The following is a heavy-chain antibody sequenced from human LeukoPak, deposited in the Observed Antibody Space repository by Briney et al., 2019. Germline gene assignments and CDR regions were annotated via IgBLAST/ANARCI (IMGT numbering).Heavy chain of an antibody. CDR2: INHSGST. D-gene: IGHD3-9*01. CDR1: GGSINSYY. Sequence: SETLSLTCTVSGGSINSYYWSWIRQPPGKGLEWIGEINHSGSTNYNPSLKSRVTISVDTSKNQFSLKLSSVTAADTAVYYCARKKDHVLRYFDWLLPTPHFDYWGQGTLVTVSS. CDR3: ARKKDHVLRYFDWLLPTPHFDY. V-gene: IGHV4-34*01. J-gene: IGHJ4*02.